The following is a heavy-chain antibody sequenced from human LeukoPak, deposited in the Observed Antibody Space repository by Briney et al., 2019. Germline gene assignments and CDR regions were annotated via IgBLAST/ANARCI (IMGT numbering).Heavy chain of an antibody. CDR1: GFSVSTSY. CDR3: ARAAYDSGGYTANHDF. J-gene: IGHJ4*02. D-gene: IGHD3-22*01. Sequence: PGGSLRLSCAASGFSVSTSYMSWVRQAPGKGLEYVPVLYDSGDTYYAESVKGRFTISRDNSKNTVYLQMNSPRVEDTAVYYCARAAYDSGGYTANHDFWGQGTLVTVSS. CDR2: LYDSGDT. V-gene: IGHV3-53*01.